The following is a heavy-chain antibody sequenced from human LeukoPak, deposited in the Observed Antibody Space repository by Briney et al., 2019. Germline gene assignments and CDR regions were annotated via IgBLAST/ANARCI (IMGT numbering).Heavy chain of an antibody. CDR2: IYYSGST. CDR1: GDSISSSSYY. V-gene: IGHV4-39*01. D-gene: IGHD3-22*01. CDR3: ATTRYYYDSSGYYLDAFHI. Sequence: SETLSLTCTVSGDSISSSSYYWGWIRQPPGKGLEWIGSIYYSGSTYYNPSLKSRVTISVDTSKNQFSLKLSSVTAADTAVYYCATTRYYYDSSGYYLDAFHIWGQGSMVTVSS. J-gene: IGHJ3*02.